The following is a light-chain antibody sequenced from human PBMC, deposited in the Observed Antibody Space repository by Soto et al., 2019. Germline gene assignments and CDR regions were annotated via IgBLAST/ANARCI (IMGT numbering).Light chain of an antibody. CDR2: FDS. Sequence: SYELTQPPSVSVAPEKTARITCGGVIIGSGSVHWYQQKPGQAPVAVIFFDSDRPSGIPERFSGSHSGNTATLTISRVEAVDEADYYCQVWESSSDPVVFGGGTKVTVL. CDR1: IIGSGS. CDR3: QVWESSSDPVV. J-gene: IGLJ2*01. V-gene: IGLV3-21*01.